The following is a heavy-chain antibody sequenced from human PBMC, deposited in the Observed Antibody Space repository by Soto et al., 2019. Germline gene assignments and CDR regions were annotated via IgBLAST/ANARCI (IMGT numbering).Heavy chain of an antibody. V-gene: IGHV1-8*01. CDR1: GYTFTSYD. CDR2: MNPNSGNT. J-gene: IGHJ5*02. CDR3: ARDDGYGSSTNWFDP. Sequence: ASVKVSCKTSGYTFTSYDINWVRQATGQGLEWMGRMNPNSGNTDYARKFQGRVTMTRDTSISTAYMELSSLTSEDTAVYYCARDDGYGSSTNWFDPWGQGTQVTVSS. D-gene: IGHD3-10*01.